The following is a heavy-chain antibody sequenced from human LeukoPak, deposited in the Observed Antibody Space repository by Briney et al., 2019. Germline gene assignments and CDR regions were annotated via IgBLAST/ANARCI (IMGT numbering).Heavy chain of an antibody. CDR1: GFTFGDYA. CDR3: TRSPVDFWSGYYTVY. CDR2: IRSKAYGGTT. D-gene: IGHD3-3*01. V-gene: IGHV3-49*04. Sequence: GGSLRLSCTASGFTFGDYAMSWVRQAPGKGLEWVGFIRSKAYGGTTEYAASVKGRFTISKDDAKSVAYLQIHSLKTEDTAVYYCTRSPVDFWSGYYTVYWGQGTLVTVSS. J-gene: IGHJ4*02.